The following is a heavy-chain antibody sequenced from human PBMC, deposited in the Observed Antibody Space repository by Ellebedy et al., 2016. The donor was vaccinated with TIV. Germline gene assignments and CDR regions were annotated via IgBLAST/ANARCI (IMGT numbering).Heavy chain of an antibody. CDR3: ARVTTVTTP. Sequence: GESLKISCAASGFTFSSYAMHWVRQAPGKGLEWVAVISYDGSNKYYADSVKGRFTISRDNSKNTLYLQMNSLRAEDTAVYYCARVTTVTTPWGQGTLVTVSS. CDR1: GFTFSSYA. CDR2: ISYDGSNK. D-gene: IGHD4-11*01. V-gene: IGHV3-30-3*01. J-gene: IGHJ5*02.